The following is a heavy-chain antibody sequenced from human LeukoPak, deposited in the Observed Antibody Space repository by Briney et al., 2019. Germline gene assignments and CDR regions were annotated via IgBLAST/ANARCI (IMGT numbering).Heavy chain of an antibody. Sequence: PSETLSLTCAVYGGSFSGYYWSWIRQPPGKGLEWIGEINHSGSTNYNPSLKSRVTISVDTTKNQFSLKLSSVTAADTAVYYCARRRSSRRGGWFDPWGQGTLVTVSS. CDR3: ARRRSSRRGGWFDP. CDR1: GGSFSGYY. D-gene: IGHD6-13*01. V-gene: IGHV4-34*01. CDR2: INHSGST. J-gene: IGHJ5*02.